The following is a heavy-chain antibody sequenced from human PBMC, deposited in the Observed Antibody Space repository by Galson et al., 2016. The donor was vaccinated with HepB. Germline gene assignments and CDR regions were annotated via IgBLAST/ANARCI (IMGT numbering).Heavy chain of an antibody. V-gene: IGHV4/OR15-8*01. CDR2: IHHTGSS. Sequence: SETLSLTCIVSNGSITSSNWWSWVRQPPGKGLEWIGDIHHTGSSTYNPSLKGRLTISVDKSNNQLSLRLTSVTAADTAVYYCARERPDFSDTTGYSGGFDNWGQGTRVTVSS. CDR3: ARERPDFSDTTGYSGGFDN. D-gene: IGHD3-22*01. CDR1: NGSITSSNW. J-gene: IGHJ4*02.